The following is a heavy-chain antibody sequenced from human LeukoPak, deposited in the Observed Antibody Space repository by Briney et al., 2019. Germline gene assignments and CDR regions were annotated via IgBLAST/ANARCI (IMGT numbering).Heavy chain of an antibody. D-gene: IGHD4-17*01. J-gene: IGHJ4*02. V-gene: IGHV3-30*02. CDR2: IRYDGSNK. Sequence: PGGSLRLSCAASGFTFSSYGMHWVRQAPGKGLEWVAFIRYDGSNKYYADSVKGRFTISRDNSKNTLYLQMNSLRAEDTAVYYCAKDKGLNDYGDYVLSYWGQGTLVTVSS. CDR1: GFTFSSYG. CDR3: AKDKGLNDYGDYVLSY.